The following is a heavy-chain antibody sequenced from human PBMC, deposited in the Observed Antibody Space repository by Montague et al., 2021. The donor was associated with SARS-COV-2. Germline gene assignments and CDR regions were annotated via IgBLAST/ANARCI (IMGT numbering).Heavy chain of an antibody. CDR2: IYYNGST. V-gene: IGHV4-31*03. CDR3: ARSPYYDSSGQMGFDF. J-gene: IGHJ4*02. CDR1: GVYISSGAYY. D-gene: IGHD3-22*01. Sequence: TLSLTCSVSGVYISSGAYYWSWLRPHPGKGLEWIGYIYYNGSTYYTPSLKSRVTIAVDTSKNHFSLKLSSVTTADTAVYYCARSPYYDSSGQMGFDFWGQGTLVTVSS.